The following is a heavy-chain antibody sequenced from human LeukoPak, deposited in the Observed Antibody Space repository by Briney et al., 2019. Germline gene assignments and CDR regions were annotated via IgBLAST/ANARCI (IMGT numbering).Heavy chain of an antibody. Sequence: GGSLRLSCAASGFTFSDYYMSWLRQAPGKGLEWVSYISSSGSTIYYADSVKGRFTISRDNAKNSLYLQMNSLRAEDTAVYYCARSPTYYDFWSGYPNDRQYFDYWGQGTLVTVSS. V-gene: IGHV3-11*01. D-gene: IGHD3-3*01. CDR2: ISSSGSTI. CDR1: GFTFSDYY. CDR3: ARSPTYYDFWSGYPNDRQYFDY. J-gene: IGHJ4*02.